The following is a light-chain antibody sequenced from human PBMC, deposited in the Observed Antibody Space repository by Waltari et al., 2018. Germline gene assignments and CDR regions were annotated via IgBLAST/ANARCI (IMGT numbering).Light chain of an antibody. CDR2: GVR. J-gene: IGLJ2*01. V-gene: IGLV2-11*02. CDR1: TRDFGGYKH. Sequence: QSALTQPPPVSGSPGQAVTISCPGTTRDFGGYKHCSWYQHHPGKAPQFVIYGVRKRPSGVPYRFSGSKSGNTASLTISGLQAEDEADYYCCSYAGSAGVVFGGGTKLTVL. CDR3: CSYAGSAGVV.